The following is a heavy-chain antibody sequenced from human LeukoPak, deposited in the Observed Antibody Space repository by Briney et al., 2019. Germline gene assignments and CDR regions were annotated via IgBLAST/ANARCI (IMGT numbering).Heavy chain of an antibody. CDR2: INTDGSRT. D-gene: IGHD3-16*02. J-gene: IGHJ4*02. CDR1: GFTFSNYW. Sequence: PGGSLRLSCAASGFTFSNYWMDWVRQAPGKGLVWVSHINTDGSRTTYADSVKGRFTISRDNAKNTLYLQMNSLRADDTAVYFCARGLGGSYPFDCWDQGALVTVSS. CDR3: ARGLGGSYPFDC. V-gene: IGHV3-74*01.